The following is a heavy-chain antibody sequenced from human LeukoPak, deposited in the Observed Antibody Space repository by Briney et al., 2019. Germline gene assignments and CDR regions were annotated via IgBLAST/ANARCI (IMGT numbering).Heavy chain of an antibody. D-gene: IGHD3-10*01. Sequence: HPGRSLRLSCAASGFTFSSYGMHWVRQAPGKGLEWVAVMSYDGSNKDYADSVKGRFTISRDNSKNTLYLQMNSLRADDTAVYYCAKEHYYDSGSYPDYWGQGTLVTVSS. J-gene: IGHJ4*02. CDR2: MSYDGSNK. CDR3: AKEHYYDSGSYPDY. V-gene: IGHV3-30*18. CDR1: GFTFSSYG.